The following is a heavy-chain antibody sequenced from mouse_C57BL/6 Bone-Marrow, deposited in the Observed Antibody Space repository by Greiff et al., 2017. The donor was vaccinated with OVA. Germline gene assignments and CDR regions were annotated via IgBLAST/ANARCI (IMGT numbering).Heavy chain of an antibody. D-gene: IGHD1-1*01. Sequence: EVQLQQSVAELVRPGASVKLSCTASGFNIKNTYMHWVKQRPEQGLEWIGRIDPANGTTKSAPKFQGKATITADTSSNTAYLQLSSLTSEDTAIYYCAIITTVVAHFDYWGQGTTLTVSS. J-gene: IGHJ2*01. V-gene: IGHV14-3*01. CDR2: IDPANGTT. CDR1: GFNIKNTY. CDR3: AIITTVVAHFDY.